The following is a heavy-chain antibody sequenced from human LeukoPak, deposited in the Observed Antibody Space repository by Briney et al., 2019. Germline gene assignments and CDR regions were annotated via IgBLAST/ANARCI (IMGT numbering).Heavy chain of an antibody. J-gene: IGHJ6*03. CDR3: AREVRITMVRGVTLSSYYYYYYMDV. Sequence: GGSLRLSCAASGFTFSSYWMSWIRQAPGKGLEWVSYISSSGSTIYYADSVKGRFTISRDNAKNSLYLQMNSLRAEDTAVYYCAREVRITMVRGVTLSSYYYYYYMDVWGKGTTVTISS. D-gene: IGHD3-10*01. CDR2: ISSSGSTI. V-gene: IGHV3-11*01. CDR1: GFTFSSYW.